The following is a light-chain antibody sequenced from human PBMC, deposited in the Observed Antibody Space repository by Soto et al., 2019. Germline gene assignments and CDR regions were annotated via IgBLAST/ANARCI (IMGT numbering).Light chain of an antibody. CDR2: GAS. CDR1: QRISSS. CDR3: QQYNDWRYT. J-gene: IGKJ2*01. Sequence: EIVMTQSPATLSVSPGERATLSCRASQRISSSLAWYQLKPGQAPRLLIYGASTRATGIPARFSGSGSGTEFTLTISSLQSEDFAVYYGQQYNDWRYTFGQGTKLEIK. V-gene: IGKV3-15*01.